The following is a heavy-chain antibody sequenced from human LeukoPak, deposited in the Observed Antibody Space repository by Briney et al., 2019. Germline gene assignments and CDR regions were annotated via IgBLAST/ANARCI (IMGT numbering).Heavy chain of an antibody. Sequence: GRSLRLSCAASGFTFDDYAMHWVRQAPGKGLEWVSGISWNSGSIGYADSVKGRFTISGDNAKNSLYLQMNSLRAEDMALYYCAKGYCSSTSCYTDYWGQGTLVTVSS. D-gene: IGHD2-2*02. CDR1: GFTFDDYA. V-gene: IGHV3-9*03. CDR2: ISWNSGSI. J-gene: IGHJ4*02. CDR3: AKGYCSSTSCYTDY.